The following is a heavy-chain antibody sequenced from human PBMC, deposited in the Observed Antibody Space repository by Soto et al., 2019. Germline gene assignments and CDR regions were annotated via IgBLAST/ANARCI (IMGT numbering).Heavy chain of an antibody. Sequence: QVPLVQSGAEVKQTGSSVKISCKTSGHPLSYRYLHWFRQAPGQAFEWMGRMRPLIGATNNAQKVHGRLALTRARTMTTTYSKFRSMTSEETARYYSAGEGSYEALSGNSHIFDWGQGTLVSVSS. CDR2: MRPLIGAT. J-gene: IGHJ4*02. CDR1: GHPLSYRY. D-gene: IGHD3-3*01. V-gene: IGHV1-45*02. CDR3: AGEGSYEALSGNSHIFD.